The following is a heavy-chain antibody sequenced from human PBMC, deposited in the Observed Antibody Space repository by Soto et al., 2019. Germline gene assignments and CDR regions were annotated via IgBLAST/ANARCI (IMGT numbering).Heavy chain of an antibody. CDR2: IYYSGST. D-gene: IGHD3-22*01. CDR3: ARDREYYYDSSGYRHYYVMDV. V-gene: IGHV4-59*01. CDR1: GGSISSYY. Sequence: SETLSLTCTVSGGSISSYYWSWIRQPPGKGLEWIGYIYYSGSTNYNPSLKSRVTISVDTSKNQFSLKLSSVTAADTALYYCARDREYYYDSSGYRHYYVMDVWGQGTTVTVS. J-gene: IGHJ6*02.